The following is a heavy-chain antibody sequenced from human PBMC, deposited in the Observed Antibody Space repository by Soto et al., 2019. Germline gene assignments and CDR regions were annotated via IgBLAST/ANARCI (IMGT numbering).Heavy chain of an antibody. Sequence: SHTLSLTCAISGDSVSSNSPAWNLIRQSPSRGLEWLGRTYYRSKWYNDYAVVVKSRLTITPDTSKNQFSLQLNSVTPEDTAVYYCARAIGPMLFDVWGEGTMVTVSS. V-gene: IGHV6-1*01. D-gene: IGHD2-8*01. CDR1: GDSVSSNSPA. CDR2: TYYRSKWYN. CDR3: ARAIGPMLFDV. J-gene: IGHJ3*01.